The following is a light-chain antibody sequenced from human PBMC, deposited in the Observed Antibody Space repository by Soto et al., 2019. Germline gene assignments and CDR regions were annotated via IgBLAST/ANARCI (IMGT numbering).Light chain of an antibody. CDR1: SSDVGGYNS. J-gene: IGLJ1*01. CDR2: DVS. CDR3: SSYTTGGSYV. Sequence: QSVLTQPASVSGSPGLSIAISCTGTSSDVGGYNSASWYQQHPGKAPKLMIYDVSNRPSGVSNRFSGSKSGNTASLTISGLQAEDEGDYYCSSYTTGGSYVFGTGTKLTVL. V-gene: IGLV2-14*01.